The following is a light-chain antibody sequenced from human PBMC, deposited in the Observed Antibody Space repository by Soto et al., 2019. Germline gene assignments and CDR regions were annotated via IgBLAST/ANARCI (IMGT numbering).Light chain of an antibody. CDR2: AAS. J-gene: IGKJ2*01. CDR1: QGIRED. V-gene: IGKV1-6*01. Sequence: AIQMTQSPSSLSASVGDRVTITCRASQGIREDLGWYQQKPGTAPKVLISAASNLESGVPLRFSGSGSGTDFTLTISSLQPEDVATYYCLQDYTFPYTFGQGTKLEIK. CDR3: LQDYTFPYT.